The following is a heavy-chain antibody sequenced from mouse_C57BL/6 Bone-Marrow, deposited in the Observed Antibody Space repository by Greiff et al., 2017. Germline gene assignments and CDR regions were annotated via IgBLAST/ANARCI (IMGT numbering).Heavy chain of an antibody. CDR3: ESGDALYDAMEE. CDR1: GYTFTSYT. CDR2: INPSSGYT. D-gene: IGHD3-3*01. V-gene: IGHV1-4*01. J-gene: IGHJ4*01. Sequence: QVQLQQSGAELARPGASVKMSCKASGYTFTSYTMHWVKQRPGQGLEWIGYINPSSGYTKYNQKFKDKATLTADKAYSTAYMQMRRLTSEDSAGYDCESGDALYDAMEEGGQGNSVNVSS.